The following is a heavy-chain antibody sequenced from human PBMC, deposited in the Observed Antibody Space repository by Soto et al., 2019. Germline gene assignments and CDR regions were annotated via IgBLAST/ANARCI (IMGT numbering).Heavy chain of an antibody. CDR3: ARDPTL. Sequence: TPYLTGAASGASISSGGYCRSWIRDAPGKGLELIGYIYFSGRTYYSTYLKSRVIISVDRYKNQLSLKLRSVTASDTAVDCCARDPTLCGQGTLVTVSS. J-gene: IGHJ4*02. CDR2: IYFSGRT. CDR1: GASISSGGYC. D-gene: IGHD1-1*01. V-gene: IGHV4-30-2*01.